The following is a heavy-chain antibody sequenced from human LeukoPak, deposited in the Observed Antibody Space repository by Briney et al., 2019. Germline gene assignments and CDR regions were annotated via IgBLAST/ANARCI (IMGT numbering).Heavy chain of an antibody. Sequence: GGSLRLSCAASGFTVSSNYMSWVRQAPGKGLEWVSSISSSSSYIYYADSVKGRFTISRDNAKNSLYLQMNSLRAEDTAVYYCARSPRAGEPTDYWGQGTLVTVSS. V-gene: IGHV3-21*01. CDR2: ISSSSSYI. J-gene: IGHJ4*02. CDR1: GFTVSSNY. CDR3: ARSPRAGEPTDY. D-gene: IGHD7-27*01.